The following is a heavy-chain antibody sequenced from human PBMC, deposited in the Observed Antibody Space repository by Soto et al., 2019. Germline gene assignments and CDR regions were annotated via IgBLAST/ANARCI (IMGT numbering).Heavy chain of an antibody. CDR1: GFTLSSYG. J-gene: IGHJ6*02. CDR3: SRVGHEVAGRIPYDYYGMDV. CDR2: IWSDGSNK. Sequence: GGSLRLSCAASGFTLSSYGMHRVRQPPGKGLVWVAAIWSDGSNKYYADSVKGRFTISRDNSKNTLYLQMNSRRAEDTAVYYCSRVGHEVAGRIPYDYYGMDVWGQGTRVPAP. D-gene: IGHD6-19*01. V-gene: IGHV3-33*01.